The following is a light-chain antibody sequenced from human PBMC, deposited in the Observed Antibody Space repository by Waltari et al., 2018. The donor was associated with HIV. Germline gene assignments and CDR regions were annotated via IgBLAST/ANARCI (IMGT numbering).Light chain of an antibody. Sequence: SYELTQPPSVSVSPGQTARLTCSGDALPKNYAYWYQQKSGQAPVLVIYEDSKRPSGIPERFSGSSSGTMATLTISGAQVEDEADYYCYSTDSSGNHSVFGGGTKLTVL. J-gene: IGLJ2*01. CDR1: ALPKNY. CDR3: YSTDSSGNHSV. CDR2: EDS. V-gene: IGLV3-10*01.